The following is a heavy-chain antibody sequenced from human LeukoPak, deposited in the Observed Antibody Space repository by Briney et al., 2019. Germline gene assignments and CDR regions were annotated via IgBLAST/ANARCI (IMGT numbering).Heavy chain of an antibody. J-gene: IGHJ6*03. CDR2: IYYSGST. V-gene: IGHV4-59*01. CDR1: GGSISSYY. Sequence: SETLSLTCTVSGGSISSYYWSWIRQPPGKGLEWIGYIYYSGSTNHNPSLKSRVTISVDTSKNQFSLKLSSVTAADTAVYYCARVDIVVVPAARYYYYYMDVWGKGTTVTVSS. D-gene: IGHD2-2*03. CDR3: ARVDIVVVPAARYYYYYMDV.